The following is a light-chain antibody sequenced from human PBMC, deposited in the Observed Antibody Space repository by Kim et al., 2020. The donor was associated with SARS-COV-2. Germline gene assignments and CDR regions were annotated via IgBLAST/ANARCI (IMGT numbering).Light chain of an antibody. J-gene: IGLJ3*02. CDR1: KIGIKS. V-gene: IGLV3-21*04. Sequence: APEKAARITCGGNKIGIKSVHGYQQKPGQAPVLVMYYDNDRPSGIPERFSGSNSGNTATLTISRVEAGDEANYYCQVWDSTSDHPVFGGGTQLTVL. CDR2: YDN. CDR3: QVWDSTSDHPV.